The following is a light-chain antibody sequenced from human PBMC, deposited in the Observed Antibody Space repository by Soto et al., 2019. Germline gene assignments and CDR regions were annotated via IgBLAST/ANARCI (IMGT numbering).Light chain of an antibody. J-gene: IGKJ1*01. Sequence: AIQLTQSPSSLSASVGARVTITCRASQGIRSSLAWFQQKAGNPPKVLIYEASVLETGVSSRFSGSGSGTDFTLSISSLQPEDFATYYCQQFNSYPWTFGQGTTVEVK. V-gene: IGKV1-13*02. CDR2: EAS. CDR3: QQFNSYPWT. CDR1: QGIRSS.